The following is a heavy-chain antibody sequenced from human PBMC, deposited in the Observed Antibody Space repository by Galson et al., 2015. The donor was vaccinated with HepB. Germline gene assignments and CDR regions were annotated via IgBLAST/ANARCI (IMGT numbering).Heavy chain of an antibody. CDR1: GFPFSDYW. CDR3: ARGRGSRAYYDYYMDV. V-gene: IGHV3-74*01. CDR2: SNGGETNR. J-gene: IGHJ6*03. D-gene: IGHD3-16*01. Sequence: SLRLSCAASGFPFSDYWMHWVRQVPGKGLGWVSNSNGGETNRRYADSVKGRFTISRATAKKPVYLQMDSLRAEDTAVYYCARGRGSRAYYDYYMDVWGKGTTVTVSS.